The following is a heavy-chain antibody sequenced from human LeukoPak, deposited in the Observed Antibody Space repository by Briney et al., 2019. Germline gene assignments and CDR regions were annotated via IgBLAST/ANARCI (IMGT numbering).Heavy chain of an antibody. CDR3: AAKGPGYGDAFDI. D-gene: IGHD5-12*01. V-gene: IGHV3-48*03. Sequence: GGSLRLSCAASGFTFSSYEMNWVRQAPGKGLEWVSYISSSGSTIYYADSVKGRFTISRDNAKNSLYLQMNSLRAVDTAVYYCAAKGPGYGDAFDIWGQGTMVTVSS. CDR1: GFTFSSYE. J-gene: IGHJ3*02. CDR2: ISSSGSTI.